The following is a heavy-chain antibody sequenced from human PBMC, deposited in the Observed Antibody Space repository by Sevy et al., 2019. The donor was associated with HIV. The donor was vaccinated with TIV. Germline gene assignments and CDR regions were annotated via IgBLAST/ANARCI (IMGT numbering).Heavy chain of an antibody. CDR2: ISYDGIIK. Sequence: GGSLRLSCAASGFTFNTHAMHWVRPAPGKGLEWVALISYDGIIKYYADSVKGRLTISRDNSKNTLSLQMNSLRIEDTAVYYCAREGGYTSAWSPGNYWGQGTLVTVSS. D-gene: IGHD6-19*01. V-gene: IGHV3-30*04. CDR3: AREGGYTSAWSPGNY. CDR1: GFTFNTHA. J-gene: IGHJ4*02.